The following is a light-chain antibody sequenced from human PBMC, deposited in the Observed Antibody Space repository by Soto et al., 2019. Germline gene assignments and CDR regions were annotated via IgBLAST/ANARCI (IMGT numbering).Light chain of an antibody. J-gene: IGKJ2*01. Sequence: EIVMTQSPATLSVSPGERVTLSCRASQSLNSNLVWYQQTPGQPPRLLIHGPSTRATGVPARFSGSGSGTEFTLTISSLQPEDFATYYCQQLNTYPHTFGQGTKLEIK. CDR2: GPS. V-gene: IGKV3-15*01. CDR1: QSLNSN. CDR3: QQLNTYPHT.